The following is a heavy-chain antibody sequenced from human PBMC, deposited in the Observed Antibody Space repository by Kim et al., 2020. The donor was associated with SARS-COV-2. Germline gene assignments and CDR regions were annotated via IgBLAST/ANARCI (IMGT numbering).Heavy chain of an antibody. V-gene: IGHV5-51*01. CDR3: ARHETAMYSSSWYGDYYYYGMDV. D-gene: IGHD6-13*01. CDR2: IYPGDSDT. CDR1: GYSFTNYW. J-gene: IGHJ6*02. Sequence: GASLKISCKGSGYSFTNYWIGWVRQMPGKGLEWMGIIYPGDSDTRYSPSFQGQVTISADKSISTAYLQWSSLKASDTAMYYCARHETAMYSSSWYGDYYYYGMDVWGQGTTVTVSS.